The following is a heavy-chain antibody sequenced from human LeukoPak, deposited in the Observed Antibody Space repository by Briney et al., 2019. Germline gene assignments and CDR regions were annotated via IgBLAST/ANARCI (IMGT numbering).Heavy chain of an antibody. D-gene: IGHD3-3*01. V-gene: IGHV3-21*01. CDR1: GFTFSSYS. J-gene: IGHJ4*02. CDR2: ISSSSSYI. CDR3: ARGRFLEWSPYYFDY. Sequence: GGSLRLSCAASGFTFSSYSMNWVRQAPGKGLEWVSSISSSSSYIYYADSVKGRFTISRDNAKNSLYLQMNSLRVEDTAVYYCARGRFLEWSPYYFDYWGQGTLVTVSS.